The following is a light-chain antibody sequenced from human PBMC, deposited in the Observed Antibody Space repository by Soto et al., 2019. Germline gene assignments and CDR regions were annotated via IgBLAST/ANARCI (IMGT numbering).Light chain of an antibody. V-gene: IGKV3-11*01. CDR1: HNVEKY. CDR3: QQRKYWPPLT. Sequence: VLTQSPATLSLSPGERAILSCRASHNVEKYLAWYQQKPGQAPRLLIYDTSNRATGIPARFSGSGSETHFTLTISSLEPEDFAVYYCQQRKYWPPLTFGGGTKVEIK. J-gene: IGKJ4*01. CDR2: DTS.